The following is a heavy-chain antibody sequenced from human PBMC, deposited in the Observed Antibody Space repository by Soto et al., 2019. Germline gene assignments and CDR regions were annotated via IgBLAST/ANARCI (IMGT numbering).Heavy chain of an antibody. Sequence: QVQLVESGGGVVQPGGSLRLSCAASGFTFNTYGMHWVRQAPGKGLEWVSVIWSDGSNKYYADSMKGRFTISRDNSQKTLYLQMNSLRADDTAVYFCARRGSGINAFDIWGQGTMVTVSS. CDR3: ARRGSGINAFDI. J-gene: IGHJ3*02. V-gene: IGHV3-33*01. CDR1: GFTFNTYG. CDR2: IWSDGSNK. D-gene: IGHD3-10*01.